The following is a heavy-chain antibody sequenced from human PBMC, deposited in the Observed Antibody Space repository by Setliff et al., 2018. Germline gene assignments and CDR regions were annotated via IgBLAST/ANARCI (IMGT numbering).Heavy chain of an antibody. CDR1: GGSFSGYY. V-gene: IGHV4-34*01. D-gene: IGHD3-3*01. J-gene: IGHJ4*02. CDR3: ARSPITIFGVVLHPLDY. Sequence: PSETLSLTCAVYGGSFSGYYWSWIRQPPGKGLEWIGEINHSGSTNYNPSLKSRVTISVDTSKNQFSLKLSSVTAADTAVYYCARSPITIFGVVLHPLDYWGPGTLVTVSS. CDR2: INHSGST.